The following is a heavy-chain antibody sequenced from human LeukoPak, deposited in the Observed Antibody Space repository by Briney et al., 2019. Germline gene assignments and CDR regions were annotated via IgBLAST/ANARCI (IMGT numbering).Heavy chain of an antibody. CDR3: ASVGATVKDY. Sequence: ASVKVSCKATGFTFTNYDINWVRQATGQGLEWVGWMNPINGNTGYAQKFQGRVTMTRDTSISTAYMELRSLTSEDTAVYYCASVGATVKDYWGQGTLVTVSS. CDR2: MNPINGNT. D-gene: IGHD1-26*01. V-gene: IGHV1-8*01. J-gene: IGHJ4*02. CDR1: GFTFTNYD.